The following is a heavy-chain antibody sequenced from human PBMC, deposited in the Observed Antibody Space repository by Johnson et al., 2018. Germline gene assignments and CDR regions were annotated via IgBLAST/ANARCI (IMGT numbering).Heavy chain of an antibody. CDR2: INSDGSSP. CDR1: GFTFSSYW. Sequence: VQLQESGGGLVQPGGSLRLSCAASGFTFSSYWMHWVRQAPGKGLVWVSRINSDGSSPSYADSVKGRFPISRDNAKNTLYLQMNSLRAEDTAVYYCASGEMYYYDSSGYYLDAFDIWGQGTMVTVSS. V-gene: IGHV3-74*01. D-gene: IGHD3-22*01. J-gene: IGHJ3*02. CDR3: ASGEMYYYDSSGYYLDAFDI.